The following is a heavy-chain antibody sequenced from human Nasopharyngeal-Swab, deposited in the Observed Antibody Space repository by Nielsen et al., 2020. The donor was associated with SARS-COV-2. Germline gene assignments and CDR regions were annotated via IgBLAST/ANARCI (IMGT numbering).Heavy chain of an antibody. V-gene: IGHV4-39*07. CDR2: IYYSGST. Sequence: GSLRLSCTVSGGSISSSSYYWGWIRQPPGKGLEWIGSIYYSGSTYYSPSLKSRVTISVDTSKNQFSLKLSSVTAADTAVYYCARAFPRGIIIRDYYYGMDVWGQGTTVTVSS. CDR1: GGSISSSSYY. CDR3: ARAFPRGIIIRDYYYGMDV. J-gene: IGHJ6*02. D-gene: IGHD3-10*01.